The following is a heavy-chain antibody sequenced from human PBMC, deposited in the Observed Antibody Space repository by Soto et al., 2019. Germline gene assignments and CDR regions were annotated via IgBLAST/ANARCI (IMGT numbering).Heavy chain of an antibody. CDR1: GFTFSNYG. Sequence: QVQLVESGGGVVQPGRSLRLSCAASGFTFSNYGMHWVRQAPGKGLEWVAVISYDGSNKYYADSVKGRFTISRDNSKATLYLEMNSLRAEDTAVYYCAKGGDGVLRFLEWLSSFDSWGQGTLVTVSS. D-gene: IGHD3-3*01. CDR2: ISYDGSNK. V-gene: IGHV3-30*18. CDR3: AKGGDGVLRFLEWLSSFDS. J-gene: IGHJ4*02.